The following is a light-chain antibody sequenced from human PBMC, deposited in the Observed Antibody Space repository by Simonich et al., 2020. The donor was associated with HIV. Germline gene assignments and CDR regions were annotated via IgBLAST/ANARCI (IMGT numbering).Light chain of an antibody. J-gene: IGLJ1*01. CDR2: SNN. CDR3: SSYTSSSTLGV. CDR1: SSNIGSNT. V-gene: IGLV1-44*01. Sequence: QSVLTQPPSASGTPGQRVTISCSGSSSNIGSNTVNWYQQLPGTAPKLLIYSNNQRPSGFPDRFSGSKSGTSASLAISGLQSEDEADYYCSSYTSSSTLGVFGTGTKVTVL.